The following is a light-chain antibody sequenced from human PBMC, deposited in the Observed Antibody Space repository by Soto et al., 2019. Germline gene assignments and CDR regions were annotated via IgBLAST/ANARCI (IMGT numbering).Light chain of an antibody. J-gene: IGKJ5*01. V-gene: IGKV3-15*01. CDR1: QSVSSN. CDR3: QQYNNWHSIT. CDR2: GAS. Sequence: EIVMTQSPATLSVSPGERATLSCRASQSVSSNLAWYQQKPGQATRLLIYGASTRATGIPARFSGSGSGTELTLTISSLQSEDFEVYYCQQYNNWHSITFGQGTRLEIK.